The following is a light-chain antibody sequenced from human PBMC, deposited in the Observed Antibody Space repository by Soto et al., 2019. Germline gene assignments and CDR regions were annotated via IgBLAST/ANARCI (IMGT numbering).Light chain of an antibody. Sequence: DIQMTQSPSSLSASVGDRVTITCRASETISNSLNWFQRKPGKAPNLLIYDASSLQSGVPSRFSGSRSGTEFTLTISSLQPEDFATYYCQQSYTLPRTFGQGTKVDIK. CDR3: QQSYTLPRT. CDR2: DAS. J-gene: IGKJ1*01. CDR1: ETISNS. V-gene: IGKV1-39*01.